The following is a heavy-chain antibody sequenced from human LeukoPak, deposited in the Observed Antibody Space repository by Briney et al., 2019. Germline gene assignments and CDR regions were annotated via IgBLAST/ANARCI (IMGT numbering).Heavy chain of an antibody. CDR2: IYHSGST. Sequence: SGTLSLTCAVSGGSISSSNWWSWVRQPPGKGLEWIGEIYHSGSTNYNPSLKSRVTISVDKSKNQFSLKLSSVTAADTAVYYCAMGSGYDFWSGLYFDYWGQGTLVTVSS. CDR3: AMGSGYDFWSGLYFDY. V-gene: IGHV4-4*02. J-gene: IGHJ4*02. CDR1: GGSISSSNW. D-gene: IGHD3-3*01.